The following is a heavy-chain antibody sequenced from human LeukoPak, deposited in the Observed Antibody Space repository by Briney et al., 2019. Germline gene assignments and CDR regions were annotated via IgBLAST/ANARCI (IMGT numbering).Heavy chain of an antibody. CDR2: IFTSGST. CDR1: GGSISSYY. Sequence: PSETLSLTCTVSGGSISSYYWSWIRQPAGKGLEWIGRIFTSGSTNYSPSLKSRVTISVDKSKNQFSLRLSSVTAADTAIYYCARLAGISMINYYYYYMDVWGKGTTVTVSS. D-gene: IGHD3-22*01. J-gene: IGHJ6*03. CDR3: ARLAGISMINYYYYYMDV. V-gene: IGHV4-4*07.